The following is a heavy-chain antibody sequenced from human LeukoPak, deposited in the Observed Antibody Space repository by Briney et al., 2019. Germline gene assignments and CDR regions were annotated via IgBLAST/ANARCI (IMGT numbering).Heavy chain of an antibody. CDR2: IYYSGST. J-gene: IGHJ4*02. V-gene: IGHV4-39*07. CDR3: ARGPYYYDSSGYYNYYFDY. CDR1: GGSISSSSYY. D-gene: IGHD3-22*01. Sequence: SETLSLTCTVPGGSISSSSYYWGWIRQPPGKGLEWIGSIYYSGSTYYNPSLKSRVTISVDTSKNQFSLKLSSVTAADTAVYYCARGPYYYDSSGYYNYYFDYWGQGTLVTVSS.